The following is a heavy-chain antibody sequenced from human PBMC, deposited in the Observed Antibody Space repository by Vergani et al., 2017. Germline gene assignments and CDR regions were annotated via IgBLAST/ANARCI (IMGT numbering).Heavy chain of an antibody. Sequence: QVQLVESGGGVVQPGRSLRLSCAASGFTFSSYGMHWVRQAPGKGLEWVADISYDGSFKYYADSVKGRFTISRDNSKNTLYLQMNSRRAEDTGVYYCANTVPATIAPVGYWGQGTLGTVPS. CDR3: ANTVPATIAPVGY. J-gene: IGHJ4*02. CDR1: GFTFSSYG. V-gene: IGHV3-30*18. D-gene: IGHD2-2*02. CDR2: ISYDGSFK.